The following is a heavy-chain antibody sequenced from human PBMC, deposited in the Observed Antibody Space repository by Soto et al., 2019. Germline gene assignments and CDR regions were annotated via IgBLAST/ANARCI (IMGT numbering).Heavy chain of an antibody. CDR2: INHSGST. D-gene: IGHD2-2*01. CDR3: ARNGYCSSTSCSYYYYYYGMDV. V-gene: IGHV4-34*01. J-gene: IGHJ6*02. Sequence: PSLTCAVYGGSFSGYYWSWIRQPPGKGLEWIGEINHSGSTNYNPSLKSRVTISVDTSKNQFSLKLSSVTAADTAVYYCARNGYCSSTSCSYYYYYYGMDVWGQGTTVTVS. CDR1: GGSFSGYY.